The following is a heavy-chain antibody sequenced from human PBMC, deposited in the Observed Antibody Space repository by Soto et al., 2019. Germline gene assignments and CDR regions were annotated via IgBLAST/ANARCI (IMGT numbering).Heavy chain of an antibody. CDR3: ARLAYPATGSPAYGDEAFEL. D-gene: IGHD2-15*01. V-gene: IGHV4-39*01. CDR1: GGSISDNDYY. Sequence: QMQLLESGPGLVKPSETLSLTCTVSGGSISDNDYYWNWIRQPPGKGLVWMGTISHTGAAYYNPSLESRVVISAGRSEYQFCRNLSSVTAAETAVYYCARLAYPATGSPAYGDEAFELWGLGTMVIVS. J-gene: IGHJ3*01. CDR2: ISHTGAA.